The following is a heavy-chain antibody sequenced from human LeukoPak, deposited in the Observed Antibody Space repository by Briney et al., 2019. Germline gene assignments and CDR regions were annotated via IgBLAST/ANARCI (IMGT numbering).Heavy chain of an antibody. J-gene: IGHJ4*02. CDR1: GFTFSSYW. CDR3: ARAQLLWFGELSRPIFFDY. Sequence: GGSLRLSCAASGFTFSSYWMSWVRQAPGKGLEWVANIKQDGSEKYYVDSVKGRFTISRDNAKNSLYLQMNSLRAEDTAVYYCARAQLLWFGELSRPIFFDYWGQGTLVTVSS. V-gene: IGHV3-7*01. D-gene: IGHD3-10*01. CDR2: IKQDGSEK.